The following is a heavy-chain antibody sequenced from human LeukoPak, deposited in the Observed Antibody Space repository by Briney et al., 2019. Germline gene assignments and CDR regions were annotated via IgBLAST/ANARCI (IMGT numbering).Heavy chain of an antibody. CDR1: GFTFIAYG. CDR3: ARELPREVTLDY. Sequence: GGSLRLSCAASGFTFIAYGMQWVRQAPGKGLVWVSRINNDGSSTSYAGPVKGRFTISRDNAKNTLYLQVNSLRAEDTGVYYCARELPREVTLDYWGQGTLVTVSS. J-gene: IGHJ4*02. V-gene: IGHV3-74*01. D-gene: IGHD2-21*02. CDR2: INNDGSST.